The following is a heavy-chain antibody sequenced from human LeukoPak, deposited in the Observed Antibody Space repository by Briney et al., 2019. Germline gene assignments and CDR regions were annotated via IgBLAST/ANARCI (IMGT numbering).Heavy chain of an antibody. CDR2: ISYDGSNT. D-gene: IGHD5-24*01. CDR1: GFTFSTYA. Sequence: GRPLRLSCAASGFTFSTYAMHWVRQAPGKGLEWVAVISYDGSNTYYADSVKGRFTISRDNSKNTLYLQMNSLSAEDTAVYYCARSSRWLQLGCDYWGQGTLVTVSS. V-gene: IGHV3-30-3*01. CDR3: ARSSRWLQLGCDY. J-gene: IGHJ4*02.